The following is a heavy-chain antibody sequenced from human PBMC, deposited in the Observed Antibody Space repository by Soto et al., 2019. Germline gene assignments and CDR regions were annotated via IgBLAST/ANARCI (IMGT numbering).Heavy chain of an antibody. J-gene: IGHJ6*02. CDR1: GFTFSSYA. Sequence: GGSLRLSCAASGFTFSSYAMHWVRQAPGKGLEWVAVISYDGSNKYYADSVKGRFTISRDNSKNTLYLQMNSLRAEDTAVYYCARVGGRAAAGDYYYYGMDVWGQGTTVTVSS. D-gene: IGHD6-13*01. CDR2: ISYDGSNK. CDR3: ARVGGRAAAGDYYYYGMDV. V-gene: IGHV3-30*04.